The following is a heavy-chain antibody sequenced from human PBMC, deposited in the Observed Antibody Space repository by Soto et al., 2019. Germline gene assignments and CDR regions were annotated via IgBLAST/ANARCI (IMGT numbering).Heavy chain of an antibody. CDR1: CDSISRGGYS. CDR3: ARGSSSYYDYGMDV. Sequence: PSETLSLTCAVSCDSISRGGYSWTWVRQPPGKALEWIGNIYDSGNTSYNPSLKSRVTISVDTSKNQFSLRLTSVTAADTAVYFCARGSSSYYDYGMDVWGQGTTVTVSS. J-gene: IGHJ6*02. D-gene: IGHD6-6*01. CDR2: IYDSGNT. V-gene: IGHV4-30-2*01.